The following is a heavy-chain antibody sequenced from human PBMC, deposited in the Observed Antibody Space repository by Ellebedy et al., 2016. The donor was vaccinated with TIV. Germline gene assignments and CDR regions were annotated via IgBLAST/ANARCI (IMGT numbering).Heavy chain of an antibody. CDR1: GSSFTSYW. Sequence: GESLKISXKCSGSSFTSYWISWVRQMPGKGLEWMGRIDLSDSYTNYSPSSQGHVTISVDKSISTAYLQWRTLKASDTAVYYCARRSSSYYFDYWGQGTLVTVSS. D-gene: IGHD2-2*01. CDR3: ARRSSSYYFDY. CDR2: IDLSDSYT. J-gene: IGHJ4*02. V-gene: IGHV5-10-1*01.